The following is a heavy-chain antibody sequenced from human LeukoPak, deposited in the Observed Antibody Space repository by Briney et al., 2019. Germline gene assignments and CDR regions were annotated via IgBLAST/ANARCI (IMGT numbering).Heavy chain of an antibody. CDR3: ARRGFGGSGWYYFDY. CDR1: GYSFTSYW. J-gene: IGHJ4*02. V-gene: IGHV5-51*01. D-gene: IGHD6-19*01. Sequence: GESLKISSKGSGYSFTSYWIGWVRQMPGKGLEWMGIIYPGDSDTRYSPSFQGQVTISADKSISTAYLQWSSLKASDTAMYYCARRGFGGSGWYYFDYWGQGTLVTVSS. CDR2: IYPGDSDT.